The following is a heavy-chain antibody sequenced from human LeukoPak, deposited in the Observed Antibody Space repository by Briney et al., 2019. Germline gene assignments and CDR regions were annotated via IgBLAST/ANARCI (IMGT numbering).Heavy chain of an antibody. Sequence: GGSLRLSCAASGFTFGSYAMTWLRQAPGKGLEWVSSISDSGGRTFYADSVKGRFTISRDNSKDTLNLQMNSLRAEDTAVYYCAKDGGVGATDYWGQGTLVTVSS. CDR1: GFTFGSYA. D-gene: IGHD1-26*01. CDR3: AKDGGVGATDY. J-gene: IGHJ4*02. CDR2: ISDSGGRT. V-gene: IGHV3-23*01.